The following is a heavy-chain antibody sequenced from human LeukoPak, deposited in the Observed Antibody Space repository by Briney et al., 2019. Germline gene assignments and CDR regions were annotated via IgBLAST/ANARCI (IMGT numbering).Heavy chain of an antibody. Sequence: PSETLPLTCTVSGGSISSYYWSWIRQPPGKGLEWIGYIYYSGSTNYNPSLKSRVTISVDTSKNQFSLKLSSVTAADTAVYYCARGFRWVPDAFDIWGQGTMVIVSS. D-gene: IGHD4-23*01. CDR3: ARGFRWVPDAFDI. CDR2: IYYSGST. J-gene: IGHJ3*02. V-gene: IGHV4-59*08. CDR1: GGSISSYY.